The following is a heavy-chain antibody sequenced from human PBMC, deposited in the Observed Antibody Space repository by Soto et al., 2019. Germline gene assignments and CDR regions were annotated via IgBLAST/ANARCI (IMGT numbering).Heavy chain of an antibody. J-gene: IGHJ4*02. V-gene: IGHV4-30-4*01. CDR1: GGPIKTGGYY. CDR2: VFYSGAA. CDR3: ARAGFSYGHLLF. D-gene: IGHD3-10*01. Sequence: SETLSLTCNVSGGPIKTGGYYWNWIRQPPGKGLEWIGYVFYSGAANYSPSLKSRAAISMDTSKNQFSLSLTSVTAADTAVYYCARAGFSYGHLLFWGQGIRVTVSS.